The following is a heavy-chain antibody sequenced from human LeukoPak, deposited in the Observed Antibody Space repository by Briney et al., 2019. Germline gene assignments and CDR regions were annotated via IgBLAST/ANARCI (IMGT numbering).Heavy chain of an antibody. V-gene: IGHV4-34*01. D-gene: IGHD2-2*03. CDR1: GGSFSGYY. CDR2: INHSGST. J-gene: IGHJ4*02. CDR3: ARGMDIVVVPAAPGYFDY. Sequence: SETLSPTCAVYGGSFSGYYWSWIRQPPGKGLEWIGEINHSGSTNYNPSLKSRVTISVDTSKNQFSLKLSSVTAADTAVYYCARGMDIVVVPAAPGYFDYWGQGTLVTVSS.